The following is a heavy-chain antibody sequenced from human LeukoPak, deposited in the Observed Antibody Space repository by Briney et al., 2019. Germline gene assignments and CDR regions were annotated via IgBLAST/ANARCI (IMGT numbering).Heavy chain of an antibody. CDR1: GYTFTNYG. V-gene: IGHV1-18*01. Sequence: ASVTVSCKASGYTFTNYGISWVRQAPGQGLEWMGWISAYNGNTNYAQKLQGRVTKTTDTSTSTAYMELRSLRSDDTAVYFCARHRLHRIYYDTTGYYHDACDIWGQGTMVTVSS. CDR2: ISAYNGNT. CDR3: ARHRLHRIYYDTTGYYHDACDI. D-gene: IGHD3-22*01. J-gene: IGHJ3*02.